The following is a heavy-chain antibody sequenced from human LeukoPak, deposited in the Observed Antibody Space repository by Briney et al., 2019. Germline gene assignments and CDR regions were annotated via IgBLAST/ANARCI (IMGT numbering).Heavy chain of an antibody. D-gene: IGHD2-15*01. CDR3: ARDSMGYCSGGSCYSGYYYYYYMDV. V-gene: IGHV1-18*01. CDR1: GYTFTNYV. CDR2: INTYNDTT. Sequence: ASVKVSCKASGYTFTNYVITWVRQAPGQGLEWMGWINTYNDTTNYAQNLQGRVTMTTDTSTSTAYMELRSLRSDDTAVYYCARDSMGYCSGGSCYSGYYYYYYMDVWGKGTTVTVSS. J-gene: IGHJ6*03.